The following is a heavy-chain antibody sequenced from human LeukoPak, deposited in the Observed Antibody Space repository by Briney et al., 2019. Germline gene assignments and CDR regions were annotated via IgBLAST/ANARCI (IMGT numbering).Heavy chain of an antibody. D-gene: IGHD3-22*01. CDR3: AREYYYDGSGKTNAFDI. V-gene: IGHV1-8*03. J-gene: IGHJ3*02. Sequence: ASVKVSCKASGYTFTSYDINWVRQATGQGLEWMGWMNPNSGNTGYAQKFQGRVTITRNTSISTAYMELSSLRSEDTAVYYCAREYYYDGSGKTNAFDIWGQGTMVTVSS. CDR2: MNPNSGNT. CDR1: GYTFTSYD.